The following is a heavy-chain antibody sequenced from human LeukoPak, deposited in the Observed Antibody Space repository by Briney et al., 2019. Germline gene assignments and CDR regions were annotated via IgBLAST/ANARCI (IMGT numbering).Heavy chain of an antibody. CDR3: ARSLHLASQHWFDP. J-gene: IGHJ5*02. D-gene: IGHD2-2*01. Sequence: SETLSLTCTGSGVSISRYYWGWLRQPPGKGLEWIVSIGHIGSTYYNPSLRSLVTISVDTSKNQFSLKLSSVAAADTAVYYCARSLHLASQHWFDPWGQGTLVTVPS. CDR1: GVSISRYY. CDR2: IGHIGST. V-gene: IGHV4-38-2*02.